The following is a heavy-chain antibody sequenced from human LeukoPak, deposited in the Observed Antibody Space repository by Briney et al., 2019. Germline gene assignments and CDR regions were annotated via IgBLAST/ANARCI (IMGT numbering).Heavy chain of an antibody. CDR2: INTNTGNP. CDR3: ASPGGSNTYYYYMDV. V-gene: IGHV7-4-1*02. D-gene: IGHD3-16*01. J-gene: IGHJ6*03. Sequence: ASVKVSCKASGYTFTSYAMNWVRQAPGQGLEWMGWINTNTGNPTYAQGFTGRFVFSLDTSVSTAYLQISSLKAEDTAVYYCASPGGSNTYYYYMDVWGKGTTVTVSS. CDR1: GYTFTSYA.